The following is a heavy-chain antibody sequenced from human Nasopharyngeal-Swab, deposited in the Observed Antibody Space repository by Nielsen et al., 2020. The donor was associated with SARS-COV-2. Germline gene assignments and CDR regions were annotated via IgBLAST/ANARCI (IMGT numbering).Heavy chain of an antibody. V-gene: IGHV1-69*01. Sequence: WVRQAPGQGLEWMGGIIPIFGTANYAQKFQGRVTITADESTSTAYMELRSLRSDDTAVYYCARGEVPTFADYWGQGTLVTVSS. J-gene: IGHJ4*02. CDR2: IIPIFGTA. CDR3: ARGEVPTFADY. D-gene: IGHD2-2*01.